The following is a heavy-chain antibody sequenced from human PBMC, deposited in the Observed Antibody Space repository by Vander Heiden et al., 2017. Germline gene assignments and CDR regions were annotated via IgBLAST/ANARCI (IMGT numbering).Heavy chain of an antibody. V-gene: IGHV1-69*01. D-gene: IGHD2-15*01. CDR3: LLGYCSGGSCYSHFDY. J-gene: IGHJ4*02. Sequence: QVQLVQSGAEVKKPGSSVKVSCKASGGPFSSYAISWVRQAPGQGLEWMGGIIPIFGTANYAQKFQGRVTITADESTSTAYMELSSLRSEDTAVYYCLLGYCSGGSCYSHFDYWGQGTLVTVSS. CDR1: GGPFSSYA. CDR2: IIPIFGTA.